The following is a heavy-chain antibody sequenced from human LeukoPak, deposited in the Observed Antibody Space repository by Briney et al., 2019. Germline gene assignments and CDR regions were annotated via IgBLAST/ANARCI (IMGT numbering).Heavy chain of an antibody. V-gene: IGHV3-23*01. D-gene: IGHD6-19*01. CDR1: GFTFSSYA. CDR3: AKESGYSSGWLDY. Sequence: GGSLRLSCAASGFTFSSYALSWVRQAPGKGLEWVSGISGSGGSTYYADSVKGRFTISRDNSKNTLYLQMNSLRAEDTAVYYCAKESGYSSGWLDYWGQGTLVTVSS. CDR2: ISGSGGST. J-gene: IGHJ4*02.